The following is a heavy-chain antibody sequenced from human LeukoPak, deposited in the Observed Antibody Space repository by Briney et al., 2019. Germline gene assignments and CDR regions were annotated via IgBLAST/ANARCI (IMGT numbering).Heavy chain of an antibody. Sequence: GASVKVSCKASGYTFTCYGISWVRQAPGQGLEWMGWISAYNGNTNYAQKLQGRVTMTTDTSTSTAYMELRSLRSDDTAVYYCARAYYDSSGYYAFDIWGQGTMVTVSS. D-gene: IGHD3-22*01. V-gene: IGHV1-18*01. CDR3: ARAYYDSSGYYAFDI. J-gene: IGHJ3*02. CDR1: GYTFTCYG. CDR2: ISAYNGNT.